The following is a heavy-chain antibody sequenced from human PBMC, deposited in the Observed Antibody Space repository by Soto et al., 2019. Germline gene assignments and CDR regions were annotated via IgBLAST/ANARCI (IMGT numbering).Heavy chain of an antibody. CDR2: ISGSGGST. D-gene: IGHD1-26*01. Sequence: VQLLESGGGLVQPGGSLRLSCAASGFTFSSYAMSWVRQAPGKGLEWVSAISGSGGSTYYADSVKGRFTISRDNSKNTLYLQMNSLRAEDTAVYYCVAIGGSYFSLDYWGQGTLVTVSS. CDR3: VAIGGSYFSLDY. CDR1: GFTFSSYA. J-gene: IGHJ4*02. V-gene: IGHV3-23*01.